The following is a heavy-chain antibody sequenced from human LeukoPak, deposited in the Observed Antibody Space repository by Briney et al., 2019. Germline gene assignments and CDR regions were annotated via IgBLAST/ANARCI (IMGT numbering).Heavy chain of an antibody. Sequence: SETLSLTCTVSGGSFNTYYWSWIRQPPGKGLEWLGYIYDSGRTNYNPSLKSRVTISVDTSRKQFSLKLSSVTAADTAVYYCARDLYGDYAFDIWGQGTLVTVSS. CDR2: IYDSGRT. V-gene: IGHV4-59*01. J-gene: IGHJ3*02. CDR3: ARDLYGDYAFDI. CDR1: GGSFNTYY. D-gene: IGHD4-17*01.